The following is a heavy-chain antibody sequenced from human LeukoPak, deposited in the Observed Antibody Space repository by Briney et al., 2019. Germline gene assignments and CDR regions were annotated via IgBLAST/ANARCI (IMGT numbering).Heavy chain of an antibody. V-gene: IGHV3-21*04. J-gene: IGHJ4*02. CDR1: GFTFSSYS. D-gene: IGHD3-10*01. Sequence: GGSLRLSCAASGFTFSSYSMNWVRQAPGKGLEWVSSISSSSSYIYYADSVKGRFTISRDNSMNTLYLQMNSLRAEDTAVYYCAKDQLLWFGELLSPLDYWGQGTLVTVSS. CDR3: AKDQLLWFGELLSPLDY. CDR2: ISSSSSYI.